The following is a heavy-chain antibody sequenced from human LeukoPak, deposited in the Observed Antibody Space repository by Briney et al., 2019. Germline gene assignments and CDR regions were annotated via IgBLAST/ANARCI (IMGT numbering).Heavy chain of an antibody. V-gene: IGHV3-66*01. CDR1: GFTVSSNY. J-gene: IGHJ3*02. Sequence: GGSLRLSCAASGFTVSSNYMSWVRQAPGKGLEWVSVIYSGGGTYCADAVKGRFTISRDNSKNTLYLQMNSLRAGDTAVYYCARDHYVDAFDIWGQGTMVTVSS. D-gene: IGHD3-16*01. CDR3: ARDHYVDAFDI. CDR2: IYSGGGT.